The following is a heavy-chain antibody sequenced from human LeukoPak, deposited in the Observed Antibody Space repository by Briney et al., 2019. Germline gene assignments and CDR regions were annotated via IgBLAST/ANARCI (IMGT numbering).Heavy chain of an antibody. V-gene: IGHV4-4*09. D-gene: IGHD3-3*01. CDR3: ARHFGLRDYFDY. J-gene: IGHJ4*02. CDR1: GGSISSYY. CDR2: IYTSGST. Sequence: SETLSLSCTVSGGSISSYYWSWIRQPPGKGLEWIGYIYTSGSTNYNPSLKSRVTISVDTSKNQFSLKLSSVTAADTAVYYCARHFGLRDYFDYWGQGTLVTVSS.